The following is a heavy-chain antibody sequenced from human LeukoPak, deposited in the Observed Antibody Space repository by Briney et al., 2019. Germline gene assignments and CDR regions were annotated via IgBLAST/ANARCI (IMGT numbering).Heavy chain of an antibody. CDR2: VTGSDDRT. D-gene: IGHD3-22*01. V-gene: IGHV3-23*01. CDR3: AKGPQLNSGYHPDY. Sequence: PGGSLSLSRAASGFTSSSAAMTWVRQAPGRGLEWVSTVTGSDDRTYYADSVKGRFTISRDYSRNMLHLQMNSLRVEDTAMYYCAKGPQLNSGYHPDYWGQGTLVTVSS. CDR1: GFTSSSAA. J-gene: IGHJ4*02.